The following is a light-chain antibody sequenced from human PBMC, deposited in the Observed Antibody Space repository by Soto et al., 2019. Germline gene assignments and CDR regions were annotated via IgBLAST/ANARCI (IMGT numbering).Light chain of an antibody. CDR3: QKYNSAPLFT. CDR2: AAS. V-gene: IGKV1-27*01. J-gene: IGKJ3*01. Sequence: DIQMTQSPSTLSGSVGDRVTITCRASQTISSWLAWYQQKPGKAPKLLIYAASTLQSGVPSRFSGSGSGTDFTLTISSLQPEDVATYYCQKYNSAPLFTFGPGTKVDIK. CDR1: QTISSW.